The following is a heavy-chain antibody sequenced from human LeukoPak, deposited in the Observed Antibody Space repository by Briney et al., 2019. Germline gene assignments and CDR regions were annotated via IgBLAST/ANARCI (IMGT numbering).Heavy chain of an antibody. CDR3: ARESADDYYYYMDV. Sequence: ASVKLSCKASGYTFTSYAMNWVRQAPGQGLEWMGWINTNTGNPTYAQGFTGRFVFSLDTSVSTAYLQISSLKAEDTAVYYCARESADDYYYYMDVWGKGTTVTVSS. J-gene: IGHJ6*03. CDR1: GYTFTSYA. V-gene: IGHV7-4-1*02. CDR2: INTNTGNP. D-gene: IGHD6-13*01.